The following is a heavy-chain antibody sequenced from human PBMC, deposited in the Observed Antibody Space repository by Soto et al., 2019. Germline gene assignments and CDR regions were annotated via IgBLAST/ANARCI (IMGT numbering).Heavy chain of an antibody. CDR3: AKEDLTFGGVIAPGAFDI. CDR1: GFTFSSYG. Sequence: QVQLVESGGGVVQPGRSLRLSCAASGFTFSSYGMHWVRQAPGKGLEWVAVISYDGSNKYYADSVKGRFTISRDNSKNTRXLQMNSLRAEDTAVYYCAKEDLTFGGVIAPGAFDIWGQGTMVTVSS. D-gene: IGHD3-16*02. J-gene: IGHJ3*02. V-gene: IGHV3-30*18. CDR2: ISYDGSNK.